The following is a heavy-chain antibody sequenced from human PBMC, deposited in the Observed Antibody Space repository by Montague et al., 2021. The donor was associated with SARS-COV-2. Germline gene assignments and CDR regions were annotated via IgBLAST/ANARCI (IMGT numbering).Heavy chain of an antibody. Sequence: SLRLSCAVSGFIFSTYCMHWVRQAPGKGLEWVAVIWYDGSNKYYADSVKGRFTISRDNSKNTLYLQMNSLRAEDTAVYYCARDRDYYDSSGHYYEIDYWGQGTLVTVSS. CDR3: ARDRDYYDSSGHYYEIDY. D-gene: IGHD3-22*01. V-gene: IGHV3-33*08. CDR1: GFIFSTYC. J-gene: IGHJ4*02. CDR2: IWYDGSNK.